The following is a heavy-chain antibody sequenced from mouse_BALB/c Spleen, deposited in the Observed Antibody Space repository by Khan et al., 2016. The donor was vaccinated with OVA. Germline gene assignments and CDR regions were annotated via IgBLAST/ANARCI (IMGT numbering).Heavy chain of an antibody. V-gene: IGHV5-6*01. Sequence: EVELVESGGDLVKPGGSLKLSCAASGFTFSTYGMSWVRQAPDKRLEWVATVSTGGSYTYYPDSVKGRFTISRDNAKNTLYLQMSGLRSEDKAMCYCTRHAYYYGSEGFAYWGQGTLVTVSA. CDR1: GFTFSTYG. CDR3: TRHAYYYGSEGFAY. CDR2: VSTGGSYT. D-gene: IGHD1-1*01. J-gene: IGHJ3*01.